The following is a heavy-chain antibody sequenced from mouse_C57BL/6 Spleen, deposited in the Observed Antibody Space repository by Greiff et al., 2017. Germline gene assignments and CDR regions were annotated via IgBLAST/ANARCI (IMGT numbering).Heavy chain of an antibody. CDR3: ARLTGTYFDY. Sequence: EVQLVESGGDLVKPGGSLKLSCAASGFTFSSYGMSWVRPTPDKRLEWVATISSGGSYTYYPDSVKGRFTISRDNAKNTLYLQMSSRKSEDTAMYYCARLTGTYFDYWGQGTTLTVSS. J-gene: IGHJ2*01. D-gene: IGHD4-1*01. CDR2: ISSGGSYT. V-gene: IGHV5-6*01. CDR1: GFTFSSYG.